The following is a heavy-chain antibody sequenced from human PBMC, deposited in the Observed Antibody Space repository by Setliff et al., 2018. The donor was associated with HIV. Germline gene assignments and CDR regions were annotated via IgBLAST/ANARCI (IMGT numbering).Heavy chain of an antibody. V-gene: IGHV3-23*01. CDR1: GFTFSSYA. Sequence: GGSLRLSCAASGFTFSSYAMSWVRRAPGKGLEWVSAISGSGGSTYYADSVKGRFTITRDNSKNTLYLQMNSLRAEDTAVYYCAKGYGSGSYYPFDYWGQGTLVTVSS. J-gene: IGHJ4*02. D-gene: IGHD3-10*01. CDR3: AKGYGSGSYYPFDY. CDR2: ISGSGGST.